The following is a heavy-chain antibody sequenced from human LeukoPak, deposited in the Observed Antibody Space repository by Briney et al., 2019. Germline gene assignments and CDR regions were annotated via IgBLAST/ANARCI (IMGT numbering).Heavy chain of an antibody. CDR1: GFTFNNYA. J-gene: IGHJ4*02. CDR2: ISGSGDNT. CDR3: AKGRVLRYFDWSH. Sequence: PGGSLRLSCAASGFTFNNYAMSWVRQAPGRGLEWVSTISGSGDNTYYADSVKGRFAISRDSSKNTLYLQMHSLRAEDTAVYFCAKGRVLRYFDWSHWGQGTLVTVSS. V-gene: IGHV3-23*01. D-gene: IGHD3-9*01.